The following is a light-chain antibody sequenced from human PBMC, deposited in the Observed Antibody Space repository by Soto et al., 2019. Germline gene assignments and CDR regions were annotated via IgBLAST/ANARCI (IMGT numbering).Light chain of an antibody. CDR3: QHSGDFRWT. J-gene: IGKJ1*01. CDR1: QSVNKAY. V-gene: IGKV3-20*01. CDR2: GAS. Sequence: EIVLTQPPGTLVLSPGDRATLSCRASQSVNKAYLVWYQVKPGQAPRRLIYGASSRATGIPDRFSGRGFDFTLTISRLEPEDFAVYYCQHSGDFRWTFGQGTKVEVK.